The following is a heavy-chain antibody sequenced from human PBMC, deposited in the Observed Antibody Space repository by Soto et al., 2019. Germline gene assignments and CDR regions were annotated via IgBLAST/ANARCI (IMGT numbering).Heavy chain of an antibody. CDR1: GYTFTSYD. Sequence: QVQLVQSEAEVKKPGASVKVSCKASGYTFTSYDINWVRQATGQGLEWMGWMNPNSGNTGYAQKFQGRVTMTRNTSISTAYMELSSLRSEDTAVYYCVLGYCSSTSCYYRRNDAFDIWGQGTMVTVSS. CDR3: VLGYCSSTSCYYRRNDAFDI. J-gene: IGHJ3*02. CDR2: MNPNSGNT. V-gene: IGHV1-8*01. D-gene: IGHD2-2*01.